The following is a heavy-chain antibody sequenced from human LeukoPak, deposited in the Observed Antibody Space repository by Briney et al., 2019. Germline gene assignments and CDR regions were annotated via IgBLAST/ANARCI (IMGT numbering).Heavy chain of an antibody. Sequence: GGSLRLSCAASGFTFSSYSMNWVRQAPGKGLEWVSYISSSSSTIYYADSVKGRFTISRDNAKNSLYLQMNSLRAEDSAVYYCAREIYYDTSGYYGSVYWGQGTLVTVSS. V-gene: IGHV3-48*04. CDR1: GFTFSSYS. CDR3: AREIYYDTSGYYGSVY. J-gene: IGHJ4*02. D-gene: IGHD3-22*01. CDR2: ISSSSSTI.